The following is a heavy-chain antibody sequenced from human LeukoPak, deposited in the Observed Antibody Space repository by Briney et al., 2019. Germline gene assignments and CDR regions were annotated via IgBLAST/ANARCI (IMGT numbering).Heavy chain of an antibody. V-gene: IGHV3-9*03. CDR2: ISWNSGSI. CDR3: AKGYSSSYTAYMDV. Sequence: GGSLRLSCAASGFTFDDYAMHWVRQAPGKGLEWVSGISWNSGSIGYADSVEGRFIISSDNAKNYMFLQLISLRAEDMAVYYCAKGYSSSYTAYMDVWGKGTTVTVSS. D-gene: IGHD6-6*01. J-gene: IGHJ6*03. CDR1: GFTFDDYA.